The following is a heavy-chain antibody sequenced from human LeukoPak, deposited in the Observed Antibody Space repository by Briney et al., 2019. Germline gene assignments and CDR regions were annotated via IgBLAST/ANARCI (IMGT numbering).Heavy chain of an antibody. D-gene: IGHD3-10*01. CDR1: GGSISSYY. V-gene: IGHV4-59*01. J-gene: IGHJ4*02. Sequence: SETLSLTCTVSGGSISSYYWSWIRQPPGKGLDWIGYIYHSGSTSYNPSLKSRFTISLDTSKNQFSLKLSSVTAADTAVYYCARTYYYGSGRYFDYWGQGTLVTVSS. CDR2: IYHSGST. CDR3: ARTYYYGSGRYFDY.